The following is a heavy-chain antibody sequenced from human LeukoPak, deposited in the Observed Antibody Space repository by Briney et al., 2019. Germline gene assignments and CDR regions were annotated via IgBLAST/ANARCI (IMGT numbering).Heavy chain of an antibody. V-gene: IGHV3-74*01. CDR2: INTDGSST. CDR1: GFTFSTYW. Sequence: GGSLRLSCAAAGFTFSTYWMHWVRQAPGKGLVWVSRINTDGSSTSYADSVKGRFTISRDNAKNTLYLQINSLRAEDTAVYYCARVCSSFIEIDYWGQGTLVTVSS. D-gene: IGHD6-13*01. J-gene: IGHJ4*02. CDR3: ARVCSSFIEIDY.